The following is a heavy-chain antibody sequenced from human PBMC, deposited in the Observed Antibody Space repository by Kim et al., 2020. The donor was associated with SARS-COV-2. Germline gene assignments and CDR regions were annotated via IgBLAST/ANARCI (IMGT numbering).Heavy chain of an antibody. Sequence: GGSLRLSCAASGLTFSSYGMHWVRQAPGKGLEWVAVISYDGSNKNYADSVKGRFTISRDNSKNTLYLQMNSLRAEDTAVYYCANGLNDYGDYSDNSGQGALGTVSP. CDR2: ISYDGSNK. V-gene: IGHV3-30*18. CDR3: ANGLNDYGDYSDN. J-gene: IGHJ4*02. CDR1: GLTFSSYG. D-gene: IGHD5-12*01.